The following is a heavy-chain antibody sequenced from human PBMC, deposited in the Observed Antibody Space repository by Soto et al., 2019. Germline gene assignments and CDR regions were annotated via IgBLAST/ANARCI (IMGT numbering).Heavy chain of an antibody. J-gene: IGHJ4*02. V-gene: IGHV4-39*01. D-gene: IGHD6-13*01. Sequence: SETLSLTCAVSGGSISGSYYYWGWLRQSPGKGPEWIGSVFYTGFTSYNPSLESRVSVSVDTSKNQFSLKVSGVSAADTAVYYCGRVGQQLAETFDQWGQGSLVTVSS. CDR2: VFYTGFT. CDR1: GGSISGSYYY. CDR3: GRVGQQLAETFDQ.